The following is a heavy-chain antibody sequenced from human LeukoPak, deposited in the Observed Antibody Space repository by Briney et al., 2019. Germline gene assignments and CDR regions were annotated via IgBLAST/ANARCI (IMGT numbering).Heavy chain of an antibody. CDR1: GFIFNRHW. CDR3: ARGPDYGARTDFLDY. J-gene: IGHJ4*02. V-gene: IGHV3-7*03. Sequence: GGSLRLSCAASGFIFNRHWMNWVRQAPGKGLEWVANINQGGGERNYVDSVKGRFTISRDDAKNSLYLQLNSLRVEDTAIYYCARGPDYGARTDFLDYWGQGALVTVPS. CDR2: INQGGGER. D-gene: IGHD4-17*01.